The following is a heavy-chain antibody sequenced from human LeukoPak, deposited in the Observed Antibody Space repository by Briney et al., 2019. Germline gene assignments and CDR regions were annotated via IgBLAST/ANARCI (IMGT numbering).Heavy chain of an antibody. Sequence: VSVKVSCKASGYTFTNYIISWVRQAPGQGLEWMGWINPNSGGTNYAQKFQGRVTMTRDTSISTAYMELSRLRSEDTAVYYCATERIYYYDSSGSWGYWGQGILVTVSS. D-gene: IGHD3-22*01. CDR3: ATERIYYYDSSGSWGY. J-gene: IGHJ4*02. CDR2: INPNSGGT. CDR1: GYTFTNYI. V-gene: IGHV1-2*02.